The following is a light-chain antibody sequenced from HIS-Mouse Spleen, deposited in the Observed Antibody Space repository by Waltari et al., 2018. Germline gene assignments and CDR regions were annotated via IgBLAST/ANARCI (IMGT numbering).Light chain of an antibody. CDR3: SSYAGSNNHVV. V-gene: IGLV2-8*01. J-gene: IGLJ2*01. CDR2: EVR. Sequence: QSALTQPPSASGSPGQSVTLSCTGTSSDVGGYNYFPCYQQPPGKAPKLKSYEVRKRPSGVPYRVSGSKSGNTASLTVSGLQAEDEADYYCSSYAGSNNHVVFGGGTKLTVL. CDR1: SSDVGGYNY.